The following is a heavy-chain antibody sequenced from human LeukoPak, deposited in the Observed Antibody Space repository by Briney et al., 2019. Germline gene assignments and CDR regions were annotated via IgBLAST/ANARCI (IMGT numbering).Heavy chain of an antibody. J-gene: IGHJ4*02. V-gene: IGHV3-21*01. Sequence: GGSLRLSCAASGFTFSSYSMNWVRQAPGKGLEWVSSISSSSSYIYYADSVKGRFTISRDNAKNSLYLQMNSLRAEDTAVYYCARGYSSSSFDLGYWGQGTLVTVSS. CDR1: GFTFSSYS. D-gene: IGHD6-6*01. CDR2: ISSSSSYI. CDR3: ARGYSSSSFDLGY.